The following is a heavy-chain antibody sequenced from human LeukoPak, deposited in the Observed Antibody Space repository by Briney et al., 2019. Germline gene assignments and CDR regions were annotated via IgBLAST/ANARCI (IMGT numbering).Heavy chain of an antibody. CDR1: GYTFTGYY. D-gene: IGHD3-22*01. CDR2: INPNSGGT. CDR3: ARDQTYYYDSSGFP. Sequence: ASVKVSCKASGYTFTGYYMHWVRQAPGQGLEWMGRINPNSGGTNYAQKFQGRVTMTRDTSISRAYMELSRLRSDDTAVYYCARDQTYYYDSSGFPWGQGTLVTVSS. J-gene: IGHJ4*02. V-gene: IGHV1-2*06.